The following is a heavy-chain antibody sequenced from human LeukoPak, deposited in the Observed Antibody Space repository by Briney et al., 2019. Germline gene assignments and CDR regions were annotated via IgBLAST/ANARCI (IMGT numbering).Heavy chain of an antibody. CDR3: ARDSSPNYYDSSGMIDY. Sequence: SETLSLTCAVYGGSFSGYYWSWIRQPPGKGLEWIGEINHSGSTNYNPSLKSRVTISVDTSKNQFSLKLSSVTAADTAVYYCARDSSPNYYDSSGMIDYWGQGTLVTVSS. CDR2: INHSGST. CDR1: GGSFSGYY. J-gene: IGHJ4*02. V-gene: IGHV4-34*09. D-gene: IGHD3-22*01.